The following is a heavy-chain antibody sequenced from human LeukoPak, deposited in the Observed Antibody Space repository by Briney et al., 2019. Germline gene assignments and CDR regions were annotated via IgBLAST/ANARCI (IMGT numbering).Heavy chain of an antibody. Sequence: SVKVSCKASGGTFSSYAISWVRQAPGQGLEWMGGIIPIFGTANYAQKFQGRVTITADESTSTAYMELSSLRSEDTAVYYCASPRYDSSGYYYHWGQGTLVTVSS. J-gene: IGHJ5*02. V-gene: IGHV1-69*13. D-gene: IGHD3-22*01. CDR1: GGTFSSYA. CDR3: ASPRYDSSGYYYH. CDR2: IIPIFGTA.